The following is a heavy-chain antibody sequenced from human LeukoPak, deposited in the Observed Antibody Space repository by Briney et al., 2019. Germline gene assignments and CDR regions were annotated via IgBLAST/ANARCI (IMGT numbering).Heavy chain of an antibody. D-gene: IGHD6-19*01. CDR1: GFDFSTYA. CDR2: ISTMSNYI. Sequence: GGSLRLSCAASGFDFSTYAINWVRQAPGKGLEWVSSISTMSNYIFYGDSVKGRFTISRDNAKNSLYLQMNSLRAEDTAVYYCARQVAVSYYYYYMDVWGKGTTVTVSS. CDR3: ARQVAVSYYYYYMDV. J-gene: IGHJ6*03. V-gene: IGHV3-21*01.